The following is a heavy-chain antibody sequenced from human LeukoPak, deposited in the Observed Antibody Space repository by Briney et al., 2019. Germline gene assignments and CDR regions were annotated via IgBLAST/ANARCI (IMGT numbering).Heavy chain of an antibody. CDR2: INTNTGNP. D-gene: IGHD2-21*02. V-gene: IGHV7-4-1*02. J-gene: IGHJ5*02. CDR3: ARGPVMEVTPWFDP. CDR1: GYTFTNHA. Sequence: GASVKVSCKASGYTFTNHAMNWVRQAPGQGLEWMGWINTNTGNPTYAQGFTGRFVFSLDTSVSTAYLQISSLKAEDTAVYYCARGPVMEVTPWFDPWGQGTLVTVSS.